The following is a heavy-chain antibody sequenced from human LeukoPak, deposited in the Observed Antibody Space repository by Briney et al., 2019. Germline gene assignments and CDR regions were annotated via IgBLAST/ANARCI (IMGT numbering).Heavy chain of an antibody. CDR2: IYTSGST. D-gene: IGHD4-11*01. Sequence: PSETLSLTCTVSGGSISSSSYYWSCIRQPAGKRLECIGRIYTSGSTNYNPSLKSRVTMSVDTSKNQFSLKLSSVTAADTAVYYCARDSDYSNYGGIGWFDPWGQGTLVTVSS. CDR3: ARDSDYSNYGGIGWFDP. V-gene: IGHV4-61*02. J-gene: IGHJ5*02. CDR1: GGSISSSSYY.